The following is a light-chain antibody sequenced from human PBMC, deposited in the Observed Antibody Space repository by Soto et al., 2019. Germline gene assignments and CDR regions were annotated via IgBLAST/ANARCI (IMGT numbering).Light chain of an antibody. J-gene: IGLJ2*01. V-gene: IGLV4-69*01. CDR1: SGHSSYA. CDR2: LNSDGSH. Sequence: QLVLTQSPSASASLGASVKLTCTLSSGHSSYAIARHQQQPEKGPRYLMKLNSDGSHSKGDGIPDRFSGSSSGAERYLTISSLQSEDEADYYCQTWGTGIQDVVFGGGTKLTVL. CDR3: QTWGTGIQDVV.